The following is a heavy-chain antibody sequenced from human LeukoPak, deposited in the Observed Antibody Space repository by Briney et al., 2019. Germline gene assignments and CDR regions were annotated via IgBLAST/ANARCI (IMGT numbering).Heavy chain of an antibody. CDR3: AKESAVYDSSGYYYVGVGYYFDY. V-gene: IGHV3-23*01. CDR1: GFTFSNAW. J-gene: IGHJ4*02. CDR2: ISGSGGST. D-gene: IGHD3-22*01. Sequence: GGSLRLSCAASGFTFSNAWMRWVRQAPGKGLEWVSAISGSGGSTYYADSVKGRFTISRDNSKNTLYLQMNSLRAEDTAVYYCAKESAVYDSSGYYYVGVGYYFDYWGQGTLVTVSS.